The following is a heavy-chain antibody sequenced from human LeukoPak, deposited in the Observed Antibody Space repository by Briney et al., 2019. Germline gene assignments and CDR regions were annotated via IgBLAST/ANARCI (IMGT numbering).Heavy chain of an antibody. V-gene: IGHV3-33*06. CDR3: AKSYSGYYYYFDY. Sequence: GGSLRLSCAASGFTFSSYGMHWVRQAPGKGLEWVAVIWYDGSNKYYADSVKGRFTISRDNSKNTLYLQMNSLRAEDTAVYYCAKSYSGYYYYFDYWGLGTLVTVSS. CDR2: IWYDGSNK. J-gene: IGHJ4*02. CDR1: GFTFSSYG. D-gene: IGHD3-22*01.